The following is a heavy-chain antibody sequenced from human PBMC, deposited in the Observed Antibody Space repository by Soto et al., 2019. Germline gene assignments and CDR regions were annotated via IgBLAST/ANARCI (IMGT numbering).Heavy chain of an antibody. Sequence: GGSLRLSCAASGFTFSSYGMHWVRQAPGKGLEWVAVISYDGSNKYYADSVKGRFTIPRDNSKNTLYLQMNSLRAEDTAVYYCAKIVATVAYYYYGMDVWGQGTTVTVSS. J-gene: IGHJ6*02. D-gene: IGHD5-12*01. V-gene: IGHV3-30*18. CDR3: AKIVATVAYYYYGMDV. CDR2: ISYDGSNK. CDR1: GFTFSSYG.